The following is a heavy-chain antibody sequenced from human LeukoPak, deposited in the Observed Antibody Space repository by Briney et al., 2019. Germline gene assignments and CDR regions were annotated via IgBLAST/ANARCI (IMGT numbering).Heavy chain of an antibody. CDR2: IYSGGST. V-gene: IGHV3-53*01. CDR1: GFTFSSYS. J-gene: IGHJ4*02. CDR3: ARGYYDSTLDY. D-gene: IGHD3-22*01. Sequence: GGSLRLSCAASGFTFSSYSMNWVRQAPGKGLEWVSVIYSGGSTYYADSVKGRFTISRDNSKNTLYLQMNSLRAEDTAVYYCARGYYDSTLDYWGQGTLVTVSS.